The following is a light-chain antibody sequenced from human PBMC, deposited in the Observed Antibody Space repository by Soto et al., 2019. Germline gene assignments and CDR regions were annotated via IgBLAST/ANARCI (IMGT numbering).Light chain of an antibody. CDR1: QSISSY. V-gene: IGKV1-39*01. Sequence: DIQMTQSPSSLSASVGDRVTITCRASQSISSYLNWYQQKPGKAPKLLIHGASSLQSGVPSRFSGSGYGTDFSLTINSLQPEDFASYYCQQTHSTPQSFGGGTKVDIK. CDR3: QQTHSTPQS. CDR2: GAS. J-gene: IGKJ4*01.